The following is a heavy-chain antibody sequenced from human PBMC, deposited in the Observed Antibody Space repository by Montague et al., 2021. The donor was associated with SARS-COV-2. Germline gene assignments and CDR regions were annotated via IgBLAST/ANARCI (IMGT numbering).Heavy chain of an antibody. V-gene: IGHV4-61*02. Sequence: TLSLTCTVSGGSIRSGSYYWSWIRQPAGKGLEWIGRIYSSGCTNYNPSLKSRVTMSVDTSKNQFSLKVGSVTAADTAVYYCARDYGDYSYYYGLDVWGQGTTVTVSS. D-gene: IGHD4-17*01. CDR1: GGSIRSGSYY. J-gene: IGHJ6*02. CDR2: IYSSGCT. CDR3: ARDYGDYSYYYGLDV.